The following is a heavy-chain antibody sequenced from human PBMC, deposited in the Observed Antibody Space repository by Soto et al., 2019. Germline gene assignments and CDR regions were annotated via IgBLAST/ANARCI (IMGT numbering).Heavy chain of an antibody. CDR3: AREKWLVRRNDPFDI. V-gene: IGHV1-46*01. CDR2: INPNGGST. CDR1: GYTFINYY. D-gene: IGHD6-19*01. J-gene: IGHJ3*02. Sequence: ASVKVSCKASGYTFINYYMHWVRQAPGQGLEWMGIINPNGGSTTYAQKFQGRVTLTRDTSTNTVIMELSSLRSEDTAVYYCAREKWLVRRNDPFDIWGQGTMVTVSS.